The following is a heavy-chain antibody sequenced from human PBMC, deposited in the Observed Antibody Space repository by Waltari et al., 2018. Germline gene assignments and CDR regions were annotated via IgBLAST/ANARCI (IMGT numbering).Heavy chain of an antibody. CDR3: ARQQGDNSITMIVVVIIPDAFDI. Sequence: VQLVESGGGLVQPGGSLRLSCAASGFTFSDHYMDWVRQAPGKGLEWIGSIYYSGSTYYNPSLKSRVTISVDTSKNQFSLKLSSVTAADTAVYYCARQQGDNSITMIVVVIIPDAFDIWGQGTMVTVSS. CDR1: GFTFSDHY. D-gene: IGHD3-22*01. J-gene: IGHJ3*02. V-gene: IGHV4-38-2*01. CDR2: IYYSGST.